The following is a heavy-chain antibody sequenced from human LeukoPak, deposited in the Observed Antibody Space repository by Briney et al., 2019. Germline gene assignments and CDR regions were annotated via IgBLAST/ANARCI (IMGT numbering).Heavy chain of an antibody. J-gene: IGHJ4*02. D-gene: IGHD5-18*01. V-gene: IGHV4-39*07. CDR2: IYYSGST. CDR1: GGSISSSSYY. Sequence: PSETLSLTCTVSGGSISSSSYYWGWIRQPPGKGLEWIGSIYYSGSTYYNPSLKSRVTISVDTSKNQFSLKLSSVTAADTAVYYCARGGRGYRETKETRFDYWGQGTLVTVSS. CDR3: ARGGRGYRETKETRFDY.